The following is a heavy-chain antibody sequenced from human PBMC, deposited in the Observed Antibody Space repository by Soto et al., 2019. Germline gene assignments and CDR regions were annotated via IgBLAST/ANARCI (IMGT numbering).Heavy chain of an antibody. CDR3: ARPDLDGGSYPDY. D-gene: IGHD1-26*01. Sequence: QVQLVESGGGVVQPGRSLRLSCAASGFTFSNYAMHWVRQAPGKGLEWVAVISYDGSNKYYADSVKGRFTISRDNSKNTLYLQMNSLRAEDTAMYYCARPDLDGGSYPDYWGQGTLVTVSS. V-gene: IGHV3-30-3*01. CDR1: GFTFSNYA. J-gene: IGHJ4*02. CDR2: ISYDGSNK.